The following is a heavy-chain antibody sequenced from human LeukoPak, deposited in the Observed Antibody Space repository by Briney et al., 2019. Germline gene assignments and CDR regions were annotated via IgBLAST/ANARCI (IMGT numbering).Heavy chain of an antibody. J-gene: IGHJ4*02. CDR1: GFTFSSYA. Sequence: GGSLRLSCAASGFTFSSYAMHWVRQAPGKGLEWVAVISYDGSNKYYADSVKGRFTISRDNSKNTLYLQMNSLRAEDTAVYYCARDPSTWELLPIHYFDYWGQGTLVTVSS. CDR3: ARDPSTWELLPIHYFDY. CDR2: ISYDGSNK. V-gene: IGHV3-30*04. D-gene: IGHD1-26*01.